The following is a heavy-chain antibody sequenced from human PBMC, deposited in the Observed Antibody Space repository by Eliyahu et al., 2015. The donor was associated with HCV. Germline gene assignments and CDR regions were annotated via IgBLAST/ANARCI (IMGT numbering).Heavy chain of an antibody. D-gene: IGHD2-21*02. CDR2: ISSNGGTT. CDR3: ARCGGDCYSDLWYFDL. Sequence: EVQLVESGGGLVQPGGSLRXXCXAXGFPXSXYVMYWVRQXPGKGLEYVSTISSNGGTTYYANSVKGRFTISRDNSKNTLYLQMGSLXAEDMAVYYCARCGGDCYSDLWYFDLWGRGTLVTVSS. CDR1: GFPXSXYV. V-gene: IGHV3-64*01. J-gene: IGHJ2*01.